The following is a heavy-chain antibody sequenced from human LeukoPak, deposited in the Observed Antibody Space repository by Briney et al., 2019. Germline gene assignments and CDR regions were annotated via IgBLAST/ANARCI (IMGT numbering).Heavy chain of an antibody. J-gene: IGHJ3*02. V-gene: IGHV3-9*01. CDR2: ISWNSGSI. Sequence: PGGSLRLSCAASGFTFSSYWMHWVRQAPGKGLEWVSGISWNSGSIGYADSVKGRFTISRDNAKNSLYLQMNSLRAEDTALYYCAKDTSRTDAFDIWGQGTMVTVSS. CDR3: AKDTSRTDAFDI. CDR1: GFTFSSYW.